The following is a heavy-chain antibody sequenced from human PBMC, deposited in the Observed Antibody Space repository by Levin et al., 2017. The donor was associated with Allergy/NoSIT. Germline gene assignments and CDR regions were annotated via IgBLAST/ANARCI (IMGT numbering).Heavy chain of an antibody. CDR1: GYAFRDHY. D-gene: IGHD5-18*01. CDR3: AIVFRYFDEIGYLPTLDY. V-gene: IGHV1-2*02. CDR2: INPDNGDT. J-gene: IGHJ4*02. Sequence: GESLKISCQASGYAFRDHYMHWVRQGPGQGLEWMGWINPDNGDTNYAQAFQDRITLTRDRSTATVFMELNSLTSDDTAVYYCAIVFRYFDEIGYLPTLDYWGQGTLVTVSS.